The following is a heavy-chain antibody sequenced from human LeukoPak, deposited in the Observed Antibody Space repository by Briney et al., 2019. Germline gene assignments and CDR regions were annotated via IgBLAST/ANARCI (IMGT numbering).Heavy chain of an antibody. CDR2: LYYSGST. J-gene: IGHJ3*02. Sequence: SETLSLTCTVSGGSISSYYWSWIRQPPGKGLEWIGYLYYSGSTNYNPSLESRVTISLDTSKNHFSLRLSSVTAADTAVYYCARVVSNGDRAAFDIWGQGTMVTVSS. D-gene: IGHD2-8*01. V-gene: IGHV4-59*01. CDR1: GGSISSYY. CDR3: ARVVSNGDRAAFDI.